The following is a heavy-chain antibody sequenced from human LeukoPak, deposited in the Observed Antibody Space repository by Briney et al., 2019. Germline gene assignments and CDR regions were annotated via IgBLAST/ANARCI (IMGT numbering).Heavy chain of an antibody. CDR1: GYSLSSGYY. CDR2: IYDSGCN. V-gene: IGHV4-38-2*01. CDR3: ARLDIEYSSSTTPFDI. Sequence: PSETLSLTCAVSGYSLSSGYYWGWIRQPPGKGLEWIGSIYDSGCNYYYPSLKSRVTISVDTSKHQFSLKLSSVTAADTAVYYCARLDIEYSSSTTPFDIWGQGTMVTVSS. D-gene: IGHD6-6*01. J-gene: IGHJ3*02.